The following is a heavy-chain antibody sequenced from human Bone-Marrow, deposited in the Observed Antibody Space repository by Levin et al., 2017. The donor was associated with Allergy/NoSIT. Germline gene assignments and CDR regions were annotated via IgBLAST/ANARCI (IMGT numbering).Heavy chain of an antibody. V-gene: IGHV3-30-3*01. D-gene: IGHD2-15*01. CDR1: GFTFSSYA. CDR3: AREQYIVVVVAAPLSYAFDT. J-gene: IGHJ3*02. Sequence: PGGSLRLSCAASGFTFSSYAMHWVRQAPGKGLEWVAVISYDGSNKYYADSVKGRFTISRDNSKTTLYLQMNSLRAEDTAVYYCAREQYIVVVVAAPLSYAFDTWGQGTMVTVSS. CDR2: ISYDGSNK.